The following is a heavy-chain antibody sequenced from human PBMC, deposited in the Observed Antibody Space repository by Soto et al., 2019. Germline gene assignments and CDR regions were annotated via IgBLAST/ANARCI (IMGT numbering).Heavy chain of an antibody. Sequence: ASVKVSCKVSGYTLTELSMHWVRQAPGKGLEWMGGFDPEDGETIYAQKFQGRVTMTEDTSTDTAYMELSSLRSEDTAVYYCATIKPEITMVRGVIIGGNYYMDVWGKGTTVTVSS. CDR3: ATIKPEITMVRGVIIGGNYYMDV. CDR2: FDPEDGET. D-gene: IGHD3-10*01. V-gene: IGHV1-24*01. J-gene: IGHJ6*03. CDR1: GYTLTELS.